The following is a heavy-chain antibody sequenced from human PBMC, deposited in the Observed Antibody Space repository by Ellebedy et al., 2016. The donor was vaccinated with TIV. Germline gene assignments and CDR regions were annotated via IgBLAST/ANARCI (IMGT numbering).Heavy chain of an antibody. D-gene: IGHD1-1*01. CDR1: GYTFTSYA. CDR3: AADIIDVTLEAFDI. V-gene: IGHV1-3*01. CDR2: INAGNGNT. J-gene: IGHJ3*02. Sequence: ASVKVSCXASGYTFTSYAMHWVRQAPGQRLEWMGWINAGNGNTKYSQKFQGRVTITRDTSASTAYMELSSLRSEDTAVYYCAADIIDVTLEAFDIWGQGTMVTVSS.